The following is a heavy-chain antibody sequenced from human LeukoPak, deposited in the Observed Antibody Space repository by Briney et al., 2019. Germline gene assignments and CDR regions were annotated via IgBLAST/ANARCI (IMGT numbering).Heavy chain of an antibody. CDR3: AREGIVVLPYYFDY. CDR2: ITSGSNYI. V-gene: IGHV3-21*01. Sequence: GRSLRLSCAASGFTFSDYTMNWVRQAPGKGLEWVSSITSGSNYIYYADSVKGRFTISRDNAKNSLSLQMNSLRADDTAVYYCAREGIVVLPYYFDYWGQGSLVTVSS. CDR1: GFTFSDYT. D-gene: IGHD3-10*01. J-gene: IGHJ4*02.